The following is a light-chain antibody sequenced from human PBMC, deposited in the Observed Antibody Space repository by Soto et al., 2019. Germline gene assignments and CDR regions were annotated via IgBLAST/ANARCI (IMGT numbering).Light chain of an antibody. CDR2: EVS. Sequence: QSALTQPASVSGSPGQSITISCTGTSSDVGGYNYVSWYQLHPGKAPKLMIHEVSERPSGVSNRFSGSKSGNTASLIISGLQAEDEADYYCASYASSVTYVFGSGTKVTVL. V-gene: IGLV2-14*01. CDR1: SSDVGGYNY. J-gene: IGLJ1*01. CDR3: ASYASSVTYV.